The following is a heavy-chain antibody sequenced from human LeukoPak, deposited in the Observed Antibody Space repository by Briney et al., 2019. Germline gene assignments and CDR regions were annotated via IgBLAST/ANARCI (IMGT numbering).Heavy chain of an antibody. CDR3: ARGRRTTMIVVVLTQPAPSRAGWFDP. D-gene: IGHD3-22*01. CDR2: INHSGST. CDR1: GGSFSGYY. J-gene: IGHJ5*02. Sequence: SETLSLTCAVYGGSFSGYYWSWIRQPPGKGLEWIGEINHSGSTNYNPSLKSRVTISVDTSKNQFSLKLSSVTAADTAVYYCARGRRTTMIVVVLTQPAPSRAGWFDPWGQGTLVTVSS. V-gene: IGHV4-34*01.